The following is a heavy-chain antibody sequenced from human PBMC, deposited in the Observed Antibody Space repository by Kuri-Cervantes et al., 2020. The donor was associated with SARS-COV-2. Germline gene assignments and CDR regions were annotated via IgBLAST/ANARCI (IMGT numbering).Heavy chain of an antibody. CDR1: GFTFSTYS. J-gene: IGHJ3*02. CDR3: AGYYYDSRTFDI. D-gene: IGHD3-22*01. Sequence: LSLTCAASGFTFSTYSMNWVRQAPGKGLEWLSYISSSSSTIHYADSVKGRFTISRDNAKNSLYLQMNSLRAEDTAVYYCAGYYYDSRTFDIWGQGTMVTVSS. CDR2: ISSSSSTI. V-gene: IGHV3-48*01.